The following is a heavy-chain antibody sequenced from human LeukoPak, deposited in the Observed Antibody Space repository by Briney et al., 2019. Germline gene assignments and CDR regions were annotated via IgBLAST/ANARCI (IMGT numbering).Heavy chain of an antibody. D-gene: IGHD5-18*01. Sequence: SETLSLTCAVYGGSFSGYYWSWLRQPPGKGLEWIGEINHSGSTNYNPSLKSRVTISVDTSKNQFSLKLSSVTAADTAVYYCARTYSYGYVDYWGQGTLVTVSS. CDR3: ARTYSYGYVDY. CDR1: GGSFSGYY. CDR2: INHSGST. V-gene: IGHV4-34*01. J-gene: IGHJ4*02.